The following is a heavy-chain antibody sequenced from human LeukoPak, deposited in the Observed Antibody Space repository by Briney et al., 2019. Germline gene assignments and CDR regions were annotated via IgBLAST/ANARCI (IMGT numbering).Heavy chain of an antibody. D-gene: IGHD3-22*01. CDR1: GYTFTGYY. J-gene: IGHJ4*02. Sequence: ASVKVSCKASGYTFTGYYMHWVRQAPGQGLEWMGRINPNSGGTNYAQKFQGRVTMTRDTSISTAYMELSRLRSEDTAVYYCATTSGYYYYYFDYWGQGTLVTVSS. CDR2: INPNSGGT. CDR3: ATTSGYYYYYFDY. V-gene: IGHV1-2*06.